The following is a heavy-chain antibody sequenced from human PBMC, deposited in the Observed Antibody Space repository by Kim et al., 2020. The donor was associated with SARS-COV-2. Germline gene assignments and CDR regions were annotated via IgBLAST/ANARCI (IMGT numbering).Heavy chain of an antibody. Sequence: GGSLRLSCAASGFTFSSYAMSWVRQAPGKGLEWVSAISGSGGSTYYADSVKGRFTISRDNSKNTLYLQMNSLRAEDTAVYYCAKKSDIAVAGPRGRDFDYWGQGTLVTVSS. CDR1: GFTFSSYA. J-gene: IGHJ4*02. CDR2: ISGSGGST. D-gene: IGHD6-19*01. CDR3: AKKSDIAVAGPRGRDFDY. V-gene: IGHV3-23*01.